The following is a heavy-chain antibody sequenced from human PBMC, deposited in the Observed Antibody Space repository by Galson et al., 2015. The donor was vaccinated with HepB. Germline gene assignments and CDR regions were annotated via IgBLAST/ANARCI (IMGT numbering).Heavy chain of an antibody. Sequence: SLRLSCAASGFTVSSNYMSWVRQAPGKGLEWVSVIYSGGSTYYADSVKGRFTISRDNSKNTVYLQMSSLRADDTAVYYCARGVYYHYYYLDVWGIGTTVTVSS. J-gene: IGHJ6*03. V-gene: IGHV3-53*01. CDR1: GFTVSSNY. CDR3: ARGVYYHYYYLDV. CDR2: IYSGGST.